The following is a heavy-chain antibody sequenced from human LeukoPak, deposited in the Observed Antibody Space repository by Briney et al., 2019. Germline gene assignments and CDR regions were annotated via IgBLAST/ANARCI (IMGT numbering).Heavy chain of an antibody. D-gene: IGHD2-15*01. CDR3: ARLSYSHAPGD. V-gene: IGHV5-51*01. CDR2: IYPGDSDT. CDR1: GYSFTSYW. Sequence: RGESLKISCKGSGYSFTSYWIAWVRQLPGERLEWMGMIYPGDSDTRYSPSFQGQVTISADKSISTAYLQWSSLKASDTAMYYCARLSYSHAPGDWGQGTLITVSS. J-gene: IGHJ4*02.